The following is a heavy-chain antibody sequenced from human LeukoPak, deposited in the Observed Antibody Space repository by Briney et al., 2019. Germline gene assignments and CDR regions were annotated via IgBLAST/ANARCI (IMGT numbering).Heavy chain of an antibody. Sequence: GGSLRLSCAASEFTFSGHQMSWVRQAPGKGPEWVAKIIQDGSEEYYLDSVKGRFIISRDNGKNSLYLEMNSLRVEDTAVYYCARDWRQDNAFDLWGRGTMVTVSS. V-gene: IGHV3-7*01. CDR3: ARDWRQDNAFDL. D-gene: IGHD2-15*01. CDR1: EFTFSGHQ. J-gene: IGHJ3*01. CDR2: IIQDGSEE.